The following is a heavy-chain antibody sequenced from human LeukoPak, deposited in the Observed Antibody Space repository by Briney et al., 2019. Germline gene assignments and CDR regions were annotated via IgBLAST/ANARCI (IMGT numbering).Heavy chain of an antibody. CDR3: AYLGESRSWYNYYGMDV. CDR1: GYTFTRYD. Sequence: ASVKVSCKASGYTFTRYDINWVRQATGQGLEWMGWMNPNRGNTGYAQKFQGRVTMTRNTSISTAYMELSSLRSEDTAVYYCAYLGESRSWYNYYGMDVWGQGTTVTVSS. V-gene: IGHV1-8*01. J-gene: IGHJ6*02. D-gene: IGHD6-13*01. CDR2: MNPNRGNT.